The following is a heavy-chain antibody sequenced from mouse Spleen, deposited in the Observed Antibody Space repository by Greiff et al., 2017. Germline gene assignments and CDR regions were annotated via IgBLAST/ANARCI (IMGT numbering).Heavy chain of an antibody. CDR2: ISYDGSN. J-gene: IGHJ4*01. CDR3: ARALPLGRGAMDY. CDR1: GYSITSGYY. V-gene: IGHV3-6*01. D-gene: IGHD4-1*01. Sequence: EVQLQQSGPGLVKPSQSLSLTCSVPGYSITSGYYWNWIRQFPGNKLEWMGYISYDGSNNYNPSLKNRISITRDTSKNQFFLKLNSVTTEDTATYYCARALPLGRGAMDYWGQGTSVTVSS.